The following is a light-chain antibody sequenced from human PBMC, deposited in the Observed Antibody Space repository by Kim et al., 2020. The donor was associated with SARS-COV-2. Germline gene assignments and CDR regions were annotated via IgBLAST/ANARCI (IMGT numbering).Light chain of an antibody. J-gene: IGLJ1*01. CDR1: SSDVGYYTS. V-gene: IGLV2-14*04. CDR3: SSHTTSSTYV. Sequence: GQSITVSCTGPSSDVGYYTSVSWYQQHPGKAPQLIIYDVSERASGVSNRFSGSQSGNTASLTISGLRAEDEADYYCSSHTTSSTYVFGLGTKVTVL. CDR2: DVS.